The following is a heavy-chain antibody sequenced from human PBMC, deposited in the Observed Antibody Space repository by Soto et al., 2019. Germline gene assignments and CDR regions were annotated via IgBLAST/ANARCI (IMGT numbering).Heavy chain of an antibody. Sequence: QMQLVQSGPEVKKPGTSVKVSCKASGFTFTSSAVQWVRQARGQRLEWIGWIVVGSGNTNYEQKFQERVTITRDMSTSTAYVELSSLRSEDTAVYYCAEYSYGYDYYYYYGMDVWGQGTTVTVSS. J-gene: IGHJ6*02. CDR2: IVVGSGNT. D-gene: IGHD5-18*01. V-gene: IGHV1-58*01. CDR3: AEYSYGYDYYYYYGMDV. CDR1: GFTFTSSA.